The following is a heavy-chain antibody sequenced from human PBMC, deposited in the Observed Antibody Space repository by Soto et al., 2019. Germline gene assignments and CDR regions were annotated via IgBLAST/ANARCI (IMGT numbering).Heavy chain of an antibody. J-gene: IGHJ4*02. CDR3: AREKGYISGPKNFDY. V-gene: IGHV4-30-4*01. CDR1: GASISSGGYF. CDR2: IYDSGSS. Sequence: PSETLSLTCTVSGASISSGGYFWSWIRQSPGKGLQWIGYIYDSGSSYYNPSLKSRVTMSVDTSKNQFSLKLSSVTAADTAVYYCAREKGYISGPKNFDYWGQGTLVTVSS. D-gene: IGHD5-12*01.